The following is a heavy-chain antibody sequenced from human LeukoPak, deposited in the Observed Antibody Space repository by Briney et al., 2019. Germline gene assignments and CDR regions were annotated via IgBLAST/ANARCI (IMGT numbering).Heavy chain of an antibody. CDR2: IYHGGST. D-gene: IGHD6-19*01. J-gene: IGHJ4*02. CDR1: GYSISSGSY. V-gene: IGHV4-38-2*02. CDR3: ARSGSSGWDLDFDY. Sequence: PSETLSLTCTVSGYSISSGSYWGWIRQPPGKGLEWIGSIYHGGSTYYNPSPKRRVTISVDTSKNQFSLKLGSVAAADTAVFYCARSGSSGWDLDFDYWGQGTLVTVSS.